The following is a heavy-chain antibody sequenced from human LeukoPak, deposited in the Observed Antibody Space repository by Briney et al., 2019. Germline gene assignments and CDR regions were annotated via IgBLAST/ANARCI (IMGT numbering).Heavy chain of an antibody. Sequence: GESLNISCKGSGYSFTSNWIGWVRQMPGKVLEYMGIIYPGESDARYSSSFQGQVTISVDKSISTAYLQWSSLKASDTAKYYCARVERGGDYWGQGTLVTVSS. CDR1: GYSFTSNW. CDR2: IYPGESDA. J-gene: IGHJ4*02. CDR3: ARVERGGDY. V-gene: IGHV5-51*01. D-gene: IGHD3-16*01.